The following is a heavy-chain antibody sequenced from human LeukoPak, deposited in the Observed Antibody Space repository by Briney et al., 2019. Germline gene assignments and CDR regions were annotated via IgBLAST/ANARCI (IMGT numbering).Heavy chain of an antibody. CDR2: IYHSGST. Sequence: SETLSLTCTVSGGSISSGGYYWSWIWQPPGKGLEWIGYIYHSGSTYYNPSLKSRVTISVDRSKNQFSLKLSSVTAADTAVYYCARGGVVGWELLSGAFDIWGQGTMVTVSS. D-gene: IGHD1-26*01. CDR3: ARGGVVGWELLSGAFDI. J-gene: IGHJ3*02. CDR1: GGSISSGGYY. V-gene: IGHV4-30-2*01.